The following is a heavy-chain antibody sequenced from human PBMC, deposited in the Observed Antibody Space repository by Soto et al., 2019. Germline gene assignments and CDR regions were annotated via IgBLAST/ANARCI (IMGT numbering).Heavy chain of an antibody. CDR2: IIPIFGTA. D-gene: IGHD3-22*01. Sequence: QVQLVQSGAEVKKPGSSVKVSCKASGGTFSSYAISWVRQAPGQGLEWMGGIIPIFGTANYAQKYQGRVTITADESTSTAYMELSSLRSEDTAVYYCARILEDYYDSSGYYYTFDYWGQGTLVTVSS. J-gene: IGHJ4*02. V-gene: IGHV1-69*01. CDR3: ARILEDYYDSSGYYYTFDY. CDR1: GGTFSSYA.